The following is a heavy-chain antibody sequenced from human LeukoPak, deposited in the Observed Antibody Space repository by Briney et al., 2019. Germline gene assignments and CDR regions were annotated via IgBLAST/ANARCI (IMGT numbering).Heavy chain of an antibody. CDR2: ISGSGGST. J-gene: IGHJ4*02. CDR3: AKDLSQPIDY. V-gene: IGHV3-23*01. Sequence: PGGSLRLSCAASGFTFSSYGMNWVSQAPGKGLEWVSGISGSGGSTYYADSVKGRFTISRDNSKNTLYLQMNSLRAEDTAVYYCAKDLSQPIDYWGQGTLVTVSS. D-gene: IGHD2-2*01. CDR1: GFTFSSYG.